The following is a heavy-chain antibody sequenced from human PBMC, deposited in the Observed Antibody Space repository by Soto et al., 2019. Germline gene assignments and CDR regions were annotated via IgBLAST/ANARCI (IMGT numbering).Heavy chain of an antibody. V-gene: IGHV1-8*01. CDR2: MNPNSGNT. CDR1: GYTFTSYD. D-gene: IGHD3-10*01. J-gene: IGHJ6*03. Sequence: GASVKVSCKASGYTFTSYDINWVRQATGQGLEWMGWMNPNSGNTGYAQKFQGRVTMTRNTSLSTAYMELSSLRSEDTAVYYCARYGAGSYYYYYYMGVWGKGTTVTVSS. CDR3: ARYGAGSYYYYYYMGV.